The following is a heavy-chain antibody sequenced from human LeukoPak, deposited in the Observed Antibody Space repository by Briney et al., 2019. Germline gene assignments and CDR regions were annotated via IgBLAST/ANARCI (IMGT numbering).Heavy chain of an antibody. CDR3: ARDLNYDFWSGYSYYYYGMDV. D-gene: IGHD3-3*01. Sequence: ASVKVSCKATGFTFTNYDINWVRQAPGQGLEWMGIINPSGGSTSYAQKFQGRVTMTRDTSTSTVYMELSSLRSEDTAVYYCARDLNYDFWSGYSYYYYGMDVWGQGTTVTVSS. CDR1: GFTFTNYD. CDR2: INPSGGST. J-gene: IGHJ6*02. V-gene: IGHV1-46*01.